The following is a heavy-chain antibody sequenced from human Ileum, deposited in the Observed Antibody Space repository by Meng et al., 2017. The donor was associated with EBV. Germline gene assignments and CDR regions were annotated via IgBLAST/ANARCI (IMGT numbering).Heavy chain of an antibody. Sequence: LLLQEAGPGLVTPSETLSLPCTVSGASISSTPDYWGWIRQPPGKGREWIGNIFKSGSTSYSPSLKSRVTISVDTSKNQFSLKLSSVTAADTAVYYCARDYSSSWYSGGFFKYWGQGILVTVSS. V-gene: IGHV4-39*07. D-gene: IGHD6-13*01. CDR3: ARDYSSSWYSGGFFKY. CDR2: IFKSGST. CDR1: GASISSTPDY. J-gene: IGHJ1*01.